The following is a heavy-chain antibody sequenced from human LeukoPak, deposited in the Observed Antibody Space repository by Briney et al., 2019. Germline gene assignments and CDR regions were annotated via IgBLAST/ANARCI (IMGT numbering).Heavy chain of an antibody. CDR1: GFIFHNAW. CDR3: TTLSYDVHY. D-gene: IGHD3-3*01. Sequence: GGSLRLSCAASGFIFHNAWMTWVRQAPGKGLEWVGRIKSNPDGGTAYYAAPVKGRFIISRDDSKNTLYLQLNSLKTEDTAVYYCTTLSYDVHYWGQGTLVTVSS. V-gene: IGHV3-15*05. J-gene: IGHJ4*02. CDR2: IKSNPDGGTA.